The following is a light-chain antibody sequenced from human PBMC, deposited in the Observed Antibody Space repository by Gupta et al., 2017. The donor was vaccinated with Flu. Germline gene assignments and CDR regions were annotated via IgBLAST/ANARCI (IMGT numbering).Light chain of an antibody. CDR3: QQDDSSRT. V-gene: IGKV3-20*01. CDR1: QSVRSNY. CDR2: GAS. Sequence: EIVLTQSPGTLSLSPGERATLSCRASQSVRSNYLAWYQQKPGQAPRLLISGASSRATGIADRFSGSGCGAGFTRTSSRREHEDCAVYYWQQDDSSRTFGQGTKVEIK. J-gene: IGKJ1*01.